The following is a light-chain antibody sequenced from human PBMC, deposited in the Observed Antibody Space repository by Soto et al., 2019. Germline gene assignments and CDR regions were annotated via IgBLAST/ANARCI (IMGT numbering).Light chain of an antibody. J-gene: IGKJ1*01. Sequence: DIVMTQSPLSLPVTPGEPASISCRSSQSLLHSNGYNYLDWYLQKPGQSPQLLIYLGSNRASGVPDRFSGSGSGTDFTLKISRVEAEDVGVYYCMKALQTPWTFGQGPRWKSN. CDR3: MKALQTPWT. CDR2: LGS. CDR1: QSLLHSNGYNY. V-gene: IGKV2-28*01.